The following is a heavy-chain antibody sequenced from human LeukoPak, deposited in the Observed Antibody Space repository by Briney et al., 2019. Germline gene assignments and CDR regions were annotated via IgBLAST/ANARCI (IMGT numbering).Heavy chain of an antibody. J-gene: IGHJ5*02. CDR2: IYYSGIT. Sequence: NPSETLSLTCTISGGSISTYYWSWLRQPPGKGLECIGYIYYSGITKYNTSVKSRVTISVDTSKNQFSLRVSSVTAADTAVYYCARGTNMMASLRFDPWGQGTLVTVSS. V-gene: IGHV4-59*01. CDR3: ARGTNMMASLRFDP. D-gene: IGHD2-8*01. CDR1: GGSISTYY.